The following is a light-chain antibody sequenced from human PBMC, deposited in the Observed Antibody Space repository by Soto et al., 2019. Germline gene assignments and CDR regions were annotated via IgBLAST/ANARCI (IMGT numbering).Light chain of an antibody. Sequence: QSVLTQPASVSGSPGQSITISCTGTSSDVGGYNYVSWYQQHPGKGPKLMIYEVSKRPSGVPDRFSGSKSGNTASLTISGLQAEDEADYYCQSFDNSLTAWVFGGGTKVTVL. CDR2: EVS. V-gene: IGLV2-14*01. CDR3: QSFDNSLTAWV. CDR1: SSDVGGYNY. J-gene: IGLJ3*02.